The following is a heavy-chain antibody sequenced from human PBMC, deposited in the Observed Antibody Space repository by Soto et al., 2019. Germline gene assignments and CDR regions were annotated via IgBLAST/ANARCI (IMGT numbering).Heavy chain of an antibody. J-gene: IGHJ4*03. CDR2: IDPSGNGT. CDR3: AIVYDAGSGYLD. V-gene: IGHV1-46*01. Sequence: ASVKVSCKTSGHTLINYYMHWVRQAPGQGLDWLGKIDPSGNGTSYAERFQGRITLTSDTSTKTVYVELSSLRSEDTAIYYCAIVYDAGSGYLDWGPGTLVTAX. D-gene: IGHD3-22*01. CDR1: GHTLINYY.